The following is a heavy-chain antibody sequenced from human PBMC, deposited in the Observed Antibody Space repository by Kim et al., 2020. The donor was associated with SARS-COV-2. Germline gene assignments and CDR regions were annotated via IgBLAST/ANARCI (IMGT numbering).Heavy chain of an antibody. CDR1: GGSFSGYY. D-gene: IGHD6-6*01. CDR2: INHSGST. J-gene: IGHJ6*02. CDR3: ARRKQLVPSYYYYYGMDV. V-gene: IGHV4-34*01. Sequence: SETLSLTCAVYGGSFSGYYWSWIRQPPGKGLEWIGEINHSGSTNYNPSLKSRVTISVDTSKNQFSLKLSSVTAADTAVYYCARRKQLVPSYYYYYGMDVWGQGTTVTVSS.